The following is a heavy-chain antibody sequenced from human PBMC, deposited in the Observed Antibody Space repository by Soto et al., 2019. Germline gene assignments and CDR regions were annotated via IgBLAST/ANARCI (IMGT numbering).Heavy chain of an antibody. J-gene: IGHJ4*02. CDR1: GFTFNRYA. CDR3: TRADLYSRSGSHTPYFDY. Sequence: QVQLVESGGDVVQPGRSLRLSCTASGFTFNRYAIHWVRQAPAKGLEWVAVILSDGSKKYYADSVKGRFTLCRDNSKNTLYVKMNRLSTDDTAVSYCTRADLYSRSGSHTPYFDYRGQGTLVTVS. V-gene: IGHV3-30*14. CDR2: ILSDGSKK. D-gene: IGHD3-22*01.